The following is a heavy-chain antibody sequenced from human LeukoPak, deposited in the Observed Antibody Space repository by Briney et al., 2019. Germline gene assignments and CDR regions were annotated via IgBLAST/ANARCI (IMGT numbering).Heavy chain of an antibody. CDR3: ARPIAAAGTGYFQH. CDR2: IYTSGGT. CDR1: GDSISSGSYY. D-gene: IGHD6-13*01. Sequence: SETLSLTCTVSGDSISSGSYYWSWIRQPAGKGLEWIGRIYTSGGTDYNPSLKSRVTISVDTSKNQFSLKLSSVTAADTAVYYCARPIAAAGTGYFQHWGQGTLVTVSS. J-gene: IGHJ1*01. V-gene: IGHV4-61*02.